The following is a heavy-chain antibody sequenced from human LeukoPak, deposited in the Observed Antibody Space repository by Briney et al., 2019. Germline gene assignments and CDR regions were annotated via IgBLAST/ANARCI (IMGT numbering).Heavy chain of an antibody. J-gene: IGHJ4*02. D-gene: IGHD3-10*01. Sequence: GGSLRLSCAASGITFSNAWMSWVRQAPGKGLEWVSAISGSGGSTYYADSVKGRFTISRDNSKNTLYLQMNSLRAEDTAVYYCARVLKPWFGEFAFDYSGQGALVIVSS. CDR1: GITFSNAW. V-gene: IGHV3-23*01. CDR2: ISGSGGST. CDR3: ARVLKPWFGEFAFDY.